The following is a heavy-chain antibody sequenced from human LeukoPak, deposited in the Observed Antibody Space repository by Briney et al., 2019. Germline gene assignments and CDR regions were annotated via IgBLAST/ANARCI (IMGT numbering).Heavy chain of an antibody. Sequence: PSETLSLTCAVYGGSFSGYYWSWIRQPPGKGLEWIGEIYHSGSTNYNPSLKSRVTISVDKSKNQFSLKLSSVTAADTAVYYCARHGIADDYWGQGTLVTVSS. J-gene: IGHJ4*02. CDR2: IYHSGST. D-gene: IGHD6-13*01. CDR1: GGSFSGYY. CDR3: ARHGIADDY. V-gene: IGHV4-34*01.